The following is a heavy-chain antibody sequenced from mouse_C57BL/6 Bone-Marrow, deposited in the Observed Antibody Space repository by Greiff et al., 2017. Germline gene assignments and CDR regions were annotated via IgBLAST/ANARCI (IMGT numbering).Heavy chain of an antibody. CDR3: ARWITTVVATDWYFDV. CDR2: ISYDGSN. Sequence: DVKLQESGPGLVKPSQSLSLTCSVTGYSIPSGYYWNWIRQFPGNKLEWMGYISYDGSNNYNPSLKNRISITRDTSKNQFFLKLNSVTTEDTATYYCARWITTVVATDWYFDVWGTGTTVTVSS. CDR1: GYSIPSGYY. D-gene: IGHD1-1*01. J-gene: IGHJ1*03. V-gene: IGHV3-6*01.